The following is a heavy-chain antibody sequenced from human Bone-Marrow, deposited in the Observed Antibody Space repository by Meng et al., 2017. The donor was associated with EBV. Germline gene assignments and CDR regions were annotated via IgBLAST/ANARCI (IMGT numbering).Heavy chain of an antibody. V-gene: IGHV3-11*01. CDR1: GFTFSDYY. Sequence: HVQLVEAGGGWVKPGGSLRLSCAASGFTFSDYYMGWIRQAPGKGLEWLSFISSGGTNIYYADSVKGRFTISRDNPDNSLFLQMHSLRVEDTALYFCARTPQRHGDPFFDYWGQGTLVPVSS. J-gene: IGHJ4*02. CDR2: ISSGGTNI. CDR3: ARTPQRHGDPFFDY. D-gene: IGHD4-17*01.